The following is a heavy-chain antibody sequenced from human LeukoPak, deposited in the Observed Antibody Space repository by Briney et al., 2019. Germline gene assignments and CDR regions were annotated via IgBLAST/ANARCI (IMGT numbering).Heavy chain of an antibody. V-gene: IGHV1-69*13. CDR2: IIPIFGTA. Sequence: SVKVSCKASGGTFSSYAISWVRQAPGQGLEWMGGIIPIFGTANYAQKFQGRVTITADESTSTAYMELSSLRSEDTAVYYCARDLALPGYSSGWYSSPTHYFDYWGQGTLATVSS. CDR1: GGTFSSYA. CDR3: ARDLALPGYSSGWYSSPTHYFDY. J-gene: IGHJ4*02. D-gene: IGHD6-19*01.